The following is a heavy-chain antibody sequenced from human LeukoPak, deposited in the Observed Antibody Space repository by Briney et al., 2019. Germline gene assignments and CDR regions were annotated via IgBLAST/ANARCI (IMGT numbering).Heavy chain of an antibody. CDR2: ISSSSSTI. J-gene: IGHJ4*02. CDR3: ARGRITMVRGVPDY. V-gene: IGHV3-48*01. Sequence: GGSLRLSCAASGFTFSSYSMNWVRQAPGKGLEWVSYISSSSSTIYYADSVKGRFTISRDNAKNSLYLQMNSLRAEDTAVYYCARGRITMVRGVPDYWGQGTLVTVSS. D-gene: IGHD3-10*01. CDR1: GFTFSSYS.